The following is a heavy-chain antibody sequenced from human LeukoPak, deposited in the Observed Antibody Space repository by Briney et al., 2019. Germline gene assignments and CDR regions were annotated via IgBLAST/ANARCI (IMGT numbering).Heavy chain of an antibody. CDR3: ARGPTDRLPIYYYDSSGYRFDY. Sequence: PSETLSLTCAVYGGSFGGYYWSWIRQPPGKGLEWIGEINHSGSTNYNPSLKSRVTISVDTSKNQFSLKLSSVTAADTAVYYCARGPTDRLPIYYYDSSGYRFDYWGQGTLVTVSS. V-gene: IGHV4-34*01. CDR2: INHSGST. J-gene: IGHJ4*02. D-gene: IGHD3-22*01. CDR1: GGSFGGYY.